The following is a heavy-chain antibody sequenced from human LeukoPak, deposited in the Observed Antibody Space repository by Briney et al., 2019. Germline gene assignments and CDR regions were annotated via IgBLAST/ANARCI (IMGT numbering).Heavy chain of an antibody. CDR2: IWYDGSNK. CDR1: GFTFSSYG. Sequence: GGSLRLSCAASGFTFSSYGMHRVRQAPGKGLEWVAVIWYDGSNKYYADSVKGRFTISRDNSKNTLYLQMNSLRAEDTAVYYCARDAVTAAGTLRGYYYGMDVWGQGTTVTVSS. D-gene: IGHD6-13*01. J-gene: IGHJ6*02. CDR3: ARDAVTAAGTLRGYYYGMDV. V-gene: IGHV3-33*01.